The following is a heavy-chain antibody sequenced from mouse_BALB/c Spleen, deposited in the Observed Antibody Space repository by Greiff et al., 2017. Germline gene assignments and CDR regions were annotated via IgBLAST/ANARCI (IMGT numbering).Heavy chain of an antibody. J-gene: IGHJ4*01. Sequence: EVQLVESGGGLVQPGGSRKLSCAASGFTFSSFGMHWVRQAPEKGLEWVAYISSGSSTIYYADTVKSRFTISRDNPKNTLFLQMTSLRSEDTAMYYCARYGNYAMDYWGQGTSVTVSS. D-gene: IGHD2-1*01. CDR1: GFTFSSFG. V-gene: IGHV5-17*02. CDR3: ARYGNYAMDY. CDR2: ISSGSSTI.